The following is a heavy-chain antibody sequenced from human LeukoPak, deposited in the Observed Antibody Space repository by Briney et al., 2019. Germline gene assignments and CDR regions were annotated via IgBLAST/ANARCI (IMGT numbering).Heavy chain of an antibody. CDR1: GSYW. J-gene: IGHJ6*02. CDR2: INSDGSST. V-gene: IGHV3-74*01. CDR3: ARAMAMVRGVRRYYYYGMDV. D-gene: IGHD3-10*01. Sequence: GGSLRLSCAASGSYWMHWVRQAPGKGLVWVSHINSDGSSTNYADSVKGRFTISRDNAKNTLYLQMNSLRAEDTAVYYCARAMAMVRGVRRYYYYGMDVWGQGTTVTVSS.